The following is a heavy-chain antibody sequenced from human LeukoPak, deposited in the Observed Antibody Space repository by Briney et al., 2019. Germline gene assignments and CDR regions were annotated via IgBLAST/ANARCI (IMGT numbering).Heavy chain of an antibody. CDR2: ISAYNGNT. J-gene: IGHJ3*02. Sequence: ASVKVSCKASGYTFTSYGISWVRQAPGQGLEWMGWISAYNGNTNYAQKLQGRVTMTTDTSTSTAYMELRSLRFDDTAVYYCARKSLIWELREDDAFDIWGQGTMVTVSS. CDR1: GYTFTSYG. CDR3: ARKSLIWELREDDAFDI. D-gene: IGHD1-26*01. V-gene: IGHV1-18*01.